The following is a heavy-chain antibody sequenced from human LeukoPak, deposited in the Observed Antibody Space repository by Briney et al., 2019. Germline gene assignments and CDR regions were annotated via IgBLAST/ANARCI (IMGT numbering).Heavy chain of an antibody. CDR1: GFTFSSYG. J-gene: IGHJ4*02. CDR3: AKSRPGAGLGY. V-gene: IGHV3-23*01. CDR2: ISGSGGTT. Sequence: GGSLRLSCAASGFTFSSYGMSWVRQPPGKGLEWVSVISGSGGTTYYADSVKGRFTISRDNSKNTLYLQMNSLRAEDTAVYYCAKSRPGAGLGYWGQGTLVTVSS. D-gene: IGHD2-2*01.